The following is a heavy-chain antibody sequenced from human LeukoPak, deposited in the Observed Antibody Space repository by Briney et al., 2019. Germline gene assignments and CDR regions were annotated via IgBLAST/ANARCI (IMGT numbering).Heavy chain of an antibody. CDR1: GYTFTGYY. J-gene: IGHJ6*03. D-gene: IGHD5-12*01. V-gene: IGHV1-18*04. Sequence: ASVKVSCKASGYTFTGYYMHWVRQAPGQGLEWMGWISAYNGNTNYAQKLQGRVTMTTDTSTSTAYMELRSLRSDDTAVYYCARVSGYDYYYYYMDVWGKGTTVTISS. CDR2: ISAYNGNT. CDR3: ARVSGYDYYYYYMDV.